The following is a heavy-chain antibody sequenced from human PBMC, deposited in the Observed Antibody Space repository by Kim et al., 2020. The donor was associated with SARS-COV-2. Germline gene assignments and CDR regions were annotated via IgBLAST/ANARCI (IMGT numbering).Heavy chain of an antibody. J-gene: IGHJ4*02. D-gene: IGHD3-10*01. CDR3: ARADYGSGSYFDY. Sequence: GGSLRLSCAASGFTFSSYAMHWVRQAPGKGLKWVAVISYDGSNKYYADSVKGRFTISRDNSKNTLYLQMNSLRAEDTAVYYCARADYGSGSYFDYWGQGTLVTVSS. CDR1: GFTFSSYA. V-gene: IGHV3-30*04. CDR2: ISYDGSNK.